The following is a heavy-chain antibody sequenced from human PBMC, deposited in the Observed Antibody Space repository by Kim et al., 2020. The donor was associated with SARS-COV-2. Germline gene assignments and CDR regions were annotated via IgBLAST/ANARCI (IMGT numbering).Heavy chain of an antibody. CDR3: AREGATEEPIGDVAFDI. D-gene: IGHD1-26*01. V-gene: IGHV4-59*12. Sequence: SETLSLTCTVSGGSISSYYWSWIRQPPGKGLEWIGYIYYSGSTNYNPSLKSRVTISVDTSKNQFSLKLSSVTAADTAVYYCAREGATEEPIGDVAFDIWGQGTMVTVSS. CDR1: GGSISSYY. CDR2: IYYSGST. J-gene: IGHJ3*02.